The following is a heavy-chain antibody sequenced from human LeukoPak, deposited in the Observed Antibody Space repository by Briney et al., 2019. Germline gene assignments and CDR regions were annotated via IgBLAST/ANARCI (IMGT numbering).Heavy chain of an antibody. CDR2: IYYSGST. Sequence: NASETLSLTCTVSGGSISSGGYYWSWTRQHPGKGLEWIGYIYYSGSTYYNPSLKSRVTISVDTSKNQFSLKLSSVTAADTAVYYCARGRRDIVVVVADIFDYWGQGTLVTVSS. V-gene: IGHV4-31*03. CDR1: GGSISSGGYY. CDR3: ARGRRDIVVVVADIFDY. D-gene: IGHD2-15*01. J-gene: IGHJ4*02.